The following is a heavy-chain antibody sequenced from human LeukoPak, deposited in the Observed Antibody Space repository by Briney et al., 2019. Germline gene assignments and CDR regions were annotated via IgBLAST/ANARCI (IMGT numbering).Heavy chain of an antibody. V-gene: IGHV4-39*02. CDR2: IYYSGST. J-gene: IGHJ4*02. CDR3: AREITSSDYSDY. CDR1: GGSISSSSYY. Sequence: SETLSLTCTVSGGSISSSSYYWGWIRQPPGKGLEWIGSIYYSGSTYYNPSLKSRVTISVDTSKNQFSLKLSSVTAADTAVYYCAREITSSDYSDYWGQGTLVTVSS. D-gene: IGHD3-16*01.